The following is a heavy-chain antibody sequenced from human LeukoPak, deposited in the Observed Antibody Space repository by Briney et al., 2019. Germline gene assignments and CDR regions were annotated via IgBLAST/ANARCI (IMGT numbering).Heavy chain of an antibody. Sequence: SETLSLTCAVYGGSSSIYYWSWIRQPPGKGLEWIGEINHSGSANYNPSLKSRVTISGDTSKNQFSLKLSSVTAADTAVYYCAVATNYYYYGMDVWGQGTTVTVSS. CDR3: AVATNYYYYGMDV. CDR2: INHSGSA. V-gene: IGHV4-34*01. D-gene: IGHD5-12*01. J-gene: IGHJ6*02. CDR1: GGSSSIYY.